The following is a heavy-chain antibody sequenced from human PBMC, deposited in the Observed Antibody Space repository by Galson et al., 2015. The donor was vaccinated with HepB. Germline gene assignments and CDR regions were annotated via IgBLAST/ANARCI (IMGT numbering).Heavy chain of an antibody. Sequence: SLRLSCAASGFTFSSYAMSWVRQAPGKGLEWVLAISSSGGSTYYADSVKGRFTISRDSSKNTLYLQMNSLRAEDTAVYYCAKVVTTAIYFDYWGQGTLVTVSS. D-gene: IGHD4-11*01. V-gene: IGHV3-23*01. J-gene: IGHJ4*02. CDR2: ISSSGGST. CDR3: AKVVTTAIYFDY. CDR1: GFTFSSYA.